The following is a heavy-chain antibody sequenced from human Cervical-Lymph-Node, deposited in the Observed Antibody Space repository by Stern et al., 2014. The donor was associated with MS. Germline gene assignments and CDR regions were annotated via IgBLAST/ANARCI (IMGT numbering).Heavy chain of an antibody. CDR3: ARDHRGDGYSFDF. V-gene: IGHV1-18*01. Sequence: QVQLVQSGAEVKKPGASVKVSCKASGYTFTKYGISWVRQAPGQGLEWMGWSSGYSSNTKYAQKLQGRVTTTTDTSTSTAYMELRSLRSDDTAVYYCARDHRGDGYSFDFWGQGTLVTVSS. CDR1: GYTFTKYG. CDR2: SSGYSSNT. J-gene: IGHJ4*02. D-gene: IGHD5-24*01.